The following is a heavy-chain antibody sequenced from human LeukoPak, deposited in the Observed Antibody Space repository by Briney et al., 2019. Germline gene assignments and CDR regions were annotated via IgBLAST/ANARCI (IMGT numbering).Heavy chain of an antibody. CDR1: GFTFSSYA. D-gene: IGHD7-27*01. CDR3: VKMPNWGSGY. J-gene: IGHJ4*02. CDR2: ISGNGGTT. Sequence: PGGSLRLSCSASGFTFSSYAMHWVRPAPGKGLEYVSGISGNGGTTSYADSLKGRFTISRDNSKNTLYLQMSSLRAGDTAVYYCVKMPNWGSGYWGQGTLVTVSS. V-gene: IGHV3-64D*09.